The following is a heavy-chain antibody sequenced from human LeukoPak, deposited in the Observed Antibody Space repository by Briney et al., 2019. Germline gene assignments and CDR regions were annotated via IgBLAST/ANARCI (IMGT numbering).Heavy chain of an antibody. V-gene: IGHV3-21*01. CDR3: ARDSLGHPDDAFDI. D-gene: IGHD7-27*01. CDR1: GFTFSSYS. Sequence: GGSLRLSCAASGFTFSSYSMNWVRQAPGKGLEWVSSISSSSSYIYYADSVKGRFTISRDNAKNSLYLQMNSLRAEDTAVYYCARDSLGHPDDAFDIWGQGTMVTVSS. CDR2: ISSSSSYI. J-gene: IGHJ3*02.